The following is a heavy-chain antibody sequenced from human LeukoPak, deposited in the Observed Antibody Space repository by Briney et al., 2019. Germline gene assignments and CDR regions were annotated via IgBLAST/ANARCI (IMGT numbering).Heavy chain of an antibody. CDR3: ARRNDFDI. CDR2: IYYSGST. Sequence: SETLSLTCTVSGDSISSNSYYWGWIRQPPGKGLEWIGSIYYSGSTYNNPSLKCRVTISVDTSKNQFSLKLSSVTAADTAIYYCARRNDFDIWGQGTMVTVSS. V-gene: IGHV4-39*01. J-gene: IGHJ3*02. CDR1: GDSISSNSYY.